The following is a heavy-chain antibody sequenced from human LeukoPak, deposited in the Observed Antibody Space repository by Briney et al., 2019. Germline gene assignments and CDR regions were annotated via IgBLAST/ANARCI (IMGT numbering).Heavy chain of an antibody. CDR2: VSYRGTT. V-gene: IGHV4-59*08. CDR3: ARRARATTGGDYFDC. J-gene: IGHJ4*02. CDR1: GGPISSYY. D-gene: IGHD1-1*01. Sequence: SETLSLTCTVFGGPISSYYWNWIRQPPGKGLEWIGYVSYRGTTNYNPSLKSRVTISLDTSRNQFSLKLSSVTAADTAVYYCARRARATTGGDYFDCWGQGTLVTVSS.